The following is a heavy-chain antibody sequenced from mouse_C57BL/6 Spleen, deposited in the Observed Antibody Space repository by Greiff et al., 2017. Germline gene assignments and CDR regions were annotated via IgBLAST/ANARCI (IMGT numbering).Heavy chain of an antibody. D-gene: IGHD1-3*01. J-gene: IGHJ3*01. Sequence: EVKVVESAGGLVQPGSSMKLSCTASGFTFSDYYMAWVRQVPEKGLEWVANINYDGSSTYYLDSLKSRFIISRDNAKNILYLQMSSLKSEDTATYYCARDGDNYEGFAYWGQGTLFTVSA. CDR1: GFTFSDYY. CDR2: INYDGSST. V-gene: IGHV5-16*01. CDR3: ARDGDNYEGFAY.